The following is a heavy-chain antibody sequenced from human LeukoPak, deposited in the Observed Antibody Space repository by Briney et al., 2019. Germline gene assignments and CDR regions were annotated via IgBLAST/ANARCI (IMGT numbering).Heavy chain of an antibody. Sequence: ASVKVSCKASGYTLTELSMHWVRQAPGKGLEWMGGFDPEDGETIYAQKFQGRVTMTEDTSTDTAYMELSSLRSEDTAVYYCATRPHYDSSGYDFDYWGQGTLVTVSS. D-gene: IGHD3-22*01. CDR2: FDPEDGET. V-gene: IGHV1-24*01. CDR3: ATRPHYDSSGYDFDY. CDR1: GYTLTELS. J-gene: IGHJ4*02.